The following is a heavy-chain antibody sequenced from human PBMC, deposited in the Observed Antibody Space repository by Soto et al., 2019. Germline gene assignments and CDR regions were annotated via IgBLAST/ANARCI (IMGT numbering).Heavy chain of an antibody. CDR2: ISYDGSNK. CDR3: AKDRYDSSGYPSALFY. CDR1: GFTFSSYG. Sequence: GGSLRLSCAASGFTFSSYGMHWVRQAPGKELEWVAVISYDGSNKYYADSVKGRFTISRDNSKNTLYLQMNSLRAEDTAVYYCAKDRYDSSGYPSALFYWGQGTLVTVSS. J-gene: IGHJ4*02. D-gene: IGHD3-22*01. V-gene: IGHV3-30*18.